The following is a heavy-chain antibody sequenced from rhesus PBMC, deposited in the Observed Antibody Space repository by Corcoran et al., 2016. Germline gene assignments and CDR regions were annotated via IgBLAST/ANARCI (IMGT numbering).Heavy chain of an antibody. CDR3: AKGPYYNIWTGYYSGPDY. CDR1: GYSFTGSW. D-gene: IGHD3-3*01. J-gene: IGHJ4*01. CDR2: IYPGDSDT. V-gene: IGHV5-43*01. Sequence: EVQLVQSGAEVNRPGESLRISCKTSGYSFTGSWISWVRQMPGKGLEWMGSIYPGDSDTRYNPSFQGHVTISADKSISTTYLQWSSLKASDTATYYCAKGPYYNIWTGYYSGPDYWGQGVLVTVSA.